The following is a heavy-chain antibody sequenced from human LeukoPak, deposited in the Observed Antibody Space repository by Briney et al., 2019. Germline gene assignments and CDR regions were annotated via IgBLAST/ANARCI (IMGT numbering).Heavy chain of an antibody. CDR2: ISWNSGSI. J-gene: IGHJ4*02. CDR1: GFTFDDYA. CDR3: ANNYYDFWSGYCAY. D-gene: IGHD3-3*01. Sequence: PGRSLRLSCAASGFTFDDYAMHWVRQAPGKGLEWVSGISWNSGSIGYADSVKGRFTISRDNAKNSLYLQMNSLRAEDTAVYYCANNYYDFWSGYCAYWGQGTLVTVSS. V-gene: IGHV3-9*01.